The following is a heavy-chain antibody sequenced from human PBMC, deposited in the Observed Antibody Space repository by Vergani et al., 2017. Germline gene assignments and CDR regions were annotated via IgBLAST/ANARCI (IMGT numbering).Heavy chain of an antibody. J-gene: IGHJ4*02. Sequence: EVQLVESGGGLVQPGRSLRLSCAASGFTFDDYAMHWVRQAPGKGLEWVSGISWNSGSIGYADSVKGRFTISRDNAKNSLYLQMNSLRAEDTAVYYCARDRAGYFDYWGQGTLVTVSS. V-gene: IGHV3-9*01. CDR3: ARDRAGYFDY. CDR2: ISWNSGSI. CDR1: GFTFDDYA.